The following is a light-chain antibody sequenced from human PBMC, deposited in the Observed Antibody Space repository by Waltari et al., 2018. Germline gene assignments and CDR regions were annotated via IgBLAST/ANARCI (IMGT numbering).Light chain of an antibody. CDR1: QSVLYSSNNKNY. V-gene: IGKV4-1*01. Sequence: DIVMTQSPDSLAVSLGERATINCKSSQSVLYSSNNKNYLAWYQQKPGQPPKLRIYWASTRESGVPDRFSGSGSGTDFTLTISSLQAEDVAVYYCQQYSTPPWTFGQGTKVEIK. CDR3: QQYSTPPWT. J-gene: IGKJ1*01. CDR2: WAS.